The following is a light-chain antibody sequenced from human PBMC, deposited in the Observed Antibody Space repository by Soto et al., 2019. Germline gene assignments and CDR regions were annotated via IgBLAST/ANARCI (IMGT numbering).Light chain of an antibody. CDR2: DAS. CDR3: QQRSVWPST. CDR1: QSVSSA. Sequence: EIVLTQSPATLSLSPGERASLYCRASQSVSSALAWYQQKPGQAPRLLVYDASKRAPGTPARFTGSGSGTDFTLTISSLEPEDFAVYFCQQRSVWPSTFGGGTKLE. V-gene: IGKV3-11*01. J-gene: IGKJ4*01.